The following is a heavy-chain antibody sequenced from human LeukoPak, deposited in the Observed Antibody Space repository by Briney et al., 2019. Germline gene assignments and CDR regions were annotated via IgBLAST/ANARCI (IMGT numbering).Heavy chain of an antibody. D-gene: IGHD3-22*01. V-gene: IGHV1-69*04. CDR2: IIPILGIA. J-gene: IGHJ6*02. CDR1: GGTFSSYA. CDR3: ASALYYYDSSGYYYYYYGMDV. Sequence: GASVKVSCKASGGTFSSYAISWVRQAAGQGLEWMGRIIPILGIANYAQKFQGRVTITADKSTSTAYMELSSLRSEDTAVYYCASALYYYDSSGYYYYYYGMDVWGQGTTVTVSS.